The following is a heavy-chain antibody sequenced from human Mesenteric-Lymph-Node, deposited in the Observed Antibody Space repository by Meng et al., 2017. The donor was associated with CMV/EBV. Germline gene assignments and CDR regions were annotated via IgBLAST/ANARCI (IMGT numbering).Heavy chain of an antibody. D-gene: IGHD3-10*01. CDR2: INHSGSN. V-gene: IGHV4-34*01. CDR1: GGSFSGYY. Sequence: SQTLSLTGAFNGGSFSGYYWTWIRQPPGKGLEWIGEINHSGSNNYNPSLKSRVTISVDTSRSQFSLKLTSVTAADTAVYYCARGIDYIRYYYGSGSYASWGQGTLVTVSS. CDR3: ARGIDYIRYYYGSGSYAS. J-gene: IGHJ5*02.